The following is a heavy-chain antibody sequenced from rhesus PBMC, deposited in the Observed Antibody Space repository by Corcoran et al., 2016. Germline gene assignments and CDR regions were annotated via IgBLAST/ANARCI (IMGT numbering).Heavy chain of an antibody. CDR1: GFTFSSYG. V-gene: IGHV3-54*02. Sequence: EVQLVESGGGLVQPGGSLRLSCAASGFTFSSYGMHWVRQAPGKGLEWVAIISYDESKKYYADSVKDRFTISKDNSKNMLYLQMNNLKLEDTAVYYCARASYSSGWSFGYFDLWGPGTPITISS. CDR2: ISYDESKK. CDR3: ARASYSSGWSFGYFDL. J-gene: IGHJ2*01. D-gene: IGHD6S26*01.